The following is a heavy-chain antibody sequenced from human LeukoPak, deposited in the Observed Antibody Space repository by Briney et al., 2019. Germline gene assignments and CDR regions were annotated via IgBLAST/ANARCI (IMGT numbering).Heavy chain of an antibody. CDR2: IYYSGST. D-gene: IGHD2-2*01. CDR3: ARHPYQLLWLSWFDP. V-gene: IGHV4-39*01. CDR1: GGSSSSSRYY. J-gene: IGHJ5*02. Sequence: SETLSLTCTVSGGSSSSSRYYWVWIRQPPGKGREGIGSIYYSGSTYYNPSLQSRVNISVYTSKNQFSLKLRSVTAADTAVYYCARHPYQLLWLSWFDPWGQGTLVTVSS.